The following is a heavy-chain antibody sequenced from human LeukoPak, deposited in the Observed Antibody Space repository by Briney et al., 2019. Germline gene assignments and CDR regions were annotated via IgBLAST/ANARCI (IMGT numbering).Heavy chain of an antibody. J-gene: IGHJ4*02. D-gene: IGHD3-22*01. V-gene: IGHV1-8*01. Sequence: ASVKVSCKASGYTFTSYDINWVRQATGQGLEWMGWMNPNSGNTGYAQKFQGRVTITADKSTSTAYMELSSLRSEDTAVYYCARGYRYDSSGYYFDHWGQGTLVTVSS. CDR1: GYTFTSYD. CDR3: ARGYRYDSSGYYFDH. CDR2: MNPNSGNT.